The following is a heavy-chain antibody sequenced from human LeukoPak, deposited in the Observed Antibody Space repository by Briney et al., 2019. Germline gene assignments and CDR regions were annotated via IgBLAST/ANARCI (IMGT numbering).Heavy chain of an antibody. V-gene: IGHV1-18*01. J-gene: IGHJ6*02. Sequence: GASVKVSCKASGYTFTSYGISWVRQAPGQGLEWMGWISAYNGNTNYAQKLQGRVTMTTDTSTSTAYMELRSLRSDDTAVYYCARDRDIVVVPAAILYHYGMDVWGQGTTVTVSS. CDR2: ISAYNGNT. D-gene: IGHD2-2*01. CDR3: ARDRDIVVVPAAILYHYGMDV. CDR1: GYTFTSYG.